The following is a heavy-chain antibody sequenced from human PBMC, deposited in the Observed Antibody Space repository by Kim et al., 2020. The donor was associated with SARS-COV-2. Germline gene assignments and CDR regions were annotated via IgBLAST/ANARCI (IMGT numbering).Heavy chain of an antibody. D-gene: IGHD3-9*01. CDR1: GYTFTSYA. CDR3: ARDKTVYYDILGGMDV. Sequence: ASVKVSCKASGYTFTSYAMHWVRQAPGQRLEWMGWINAGNGNTKYSQKFQGRVTITRDTSASTAYMELSSLRSEDTAVYYCARDKTVYYDILGGMDVWGQGTTVTVSS. CDR2: INAGNGNT. J-gene: IGHJ6*02. V-gene: IGHV1-3*01.